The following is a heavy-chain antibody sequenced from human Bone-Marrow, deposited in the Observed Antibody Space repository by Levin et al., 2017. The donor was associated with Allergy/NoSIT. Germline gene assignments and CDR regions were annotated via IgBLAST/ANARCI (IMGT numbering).Heavy chain of an antibody. CDR3: AREFLTADVYYHYGMDI. CDR2: ISYSGET. CDR1: GGSINTHSSY. Sequence: SETLSLTCTVAGGSINTHSSYWGWIRQSPGKGLEWIGSISYSGETSYNSSLKSRVTISVDTPKNPVSLKLESVTAADTAVYYCAREFLTADVYYHYGMDIWGPGTTLTVSS. D-gene: IGHD2-21*01. V-gene: IGHV4-39*02. J-gene: IGHJ6*02.